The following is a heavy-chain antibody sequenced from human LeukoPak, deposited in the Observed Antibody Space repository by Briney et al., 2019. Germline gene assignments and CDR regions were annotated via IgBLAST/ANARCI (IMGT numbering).Heavy chain of an antibody. CDR1: GGSISSYY. J-gene: IGHJ5*02. V-gene: IGHV4-59*12. CDR2: IYYSGST. CDR3: ARTYSSGENWFDP. D-gene: IGHD6-19*01. Sequence: PSETLSLTCTVSGGSISSYYWSWIRQPPGKGLEWIGYIYYSGSTYYNPSLKSRVTISVDTSKNQFSLKLSSVTAADTAVYYCARTYSSGENWFDPWGQGTLVTVSS.